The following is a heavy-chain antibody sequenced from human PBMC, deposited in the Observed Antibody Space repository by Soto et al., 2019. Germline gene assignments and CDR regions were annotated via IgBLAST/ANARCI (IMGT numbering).Heavy chain of an antibody. Sequence: PGGSLRLSCAASGFTFSSYGMHGVRQAPGKGLEWVAVIWYDGSNKYYADSVKGRFTISRDNSKNTLYLQMNSLRAEDTAVYYCARAAGYSYGEFDYWGQGTLVTVSS. V-gene: IGHV3-33*01. CDR3: ARAAGYSYGEFDY. CDR1: GFTFSSYG. CDR2: IWYDGSNK. D-gene: IGHD5-18*01. J-gene: IGHJ4*02.